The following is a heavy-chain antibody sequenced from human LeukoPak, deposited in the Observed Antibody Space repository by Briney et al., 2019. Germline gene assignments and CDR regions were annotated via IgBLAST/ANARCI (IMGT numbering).Heavy chain of an antibody. V-gene: IGHV3-23*01. CDR1: GFTFSSYA. CDR3: AEGIVVVPAAIPWRRRGDAFDI. Sequence: GGSLRLSCAASGFTFSSYAMSWVRQAPGKGLEWVSAISGSGGSTYYADSVKGRFTISRDNSKNTLYLQMNSLRAEDTAVYYCAEGIVVVPAAIPWRRRGDAFDIWGQGTMVTVS. J-gene: IGHJ3*02. D-gene: IGHD2-2*02. CDR2: ISGSGGST.